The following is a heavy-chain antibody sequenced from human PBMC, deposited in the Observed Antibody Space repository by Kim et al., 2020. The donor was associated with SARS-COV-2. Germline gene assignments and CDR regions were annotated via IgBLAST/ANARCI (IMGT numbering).Heavy chain of an antibody. J-gene: IGHJ4*02. CDR2: ISYDGSNK. Sequence: GGSLRLSCAASGFTFSSFTIHWVRQAPGKGLEWVAVISYDGSNKYYADSVKGRFTISRDNSKNMLYLQMNSLIPEDTAVYFCARGYSGGYYGSFDYWGQGTLVTVSS. CDR3: ARGYSGGYYGSFDY. D-gene: IGHD6-19*01. V-gene: IGHV3-30*01. CDR1: GFTFSSFT.